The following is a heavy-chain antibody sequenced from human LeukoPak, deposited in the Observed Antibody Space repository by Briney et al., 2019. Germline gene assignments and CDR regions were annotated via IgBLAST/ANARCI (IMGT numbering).Heavy chain of an antibody. Sequence: SETLSLTCTVSGGSISSYYWSWIRQPPGKGLEWIGYIYYSGNTNYNPSLKSRVTISVDTSKNQFSLKLSSVTAADTAVYYCARSDIVTLRNPATLDYWGQGTLVTVSS. CDR1: GGSISSYY. J-gene: IGHJ4*02. V-gene: IGHV4-59*01. CDR3: ARSDIVTLRNPATLDY. D-gene: IGHD2-15*01. CDR2: IYYSGNT.